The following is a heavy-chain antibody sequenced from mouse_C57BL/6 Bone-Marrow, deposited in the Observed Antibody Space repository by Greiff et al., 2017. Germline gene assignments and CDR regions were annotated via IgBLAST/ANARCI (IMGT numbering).Heavy chain of an antibody. J-gene: IGHJ1*03. CDR3: ARGAGSSPWYFDV. CDR2: IYPGGGYT. CDR1: GYTFTNYW. V-gene: IGHV1-63*01. Sequence: QVQLQQSGAELVRPGTSVKMSCKASGYTFTNYWIGWAKQRPGHGLEWIGDIYPGGGYTNYNEKFKGKATLTADKSSSTAYMQFSSLTSEDSAIYYCARGAGSSPWYFDVWGTGTTVTVSS. D-gene: IGHD1-1*01.